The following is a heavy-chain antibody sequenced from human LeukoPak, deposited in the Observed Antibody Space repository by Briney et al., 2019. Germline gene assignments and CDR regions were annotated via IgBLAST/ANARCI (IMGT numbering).Heavy chain of an antibody. CDR3: ARRGGLHGAFDI. CDR2: IRSSGDAT. Sequence: HPGGSLRLSCAASGFTFSRHDMSWVRQAPGKGLEWVSYIRSSGDATYYADSVKGRFAISRDNSKSTVNLQMNSLRAEDTAVYYCARRGGLHGAFDIWGQGTMVTVSS. V-gene: IGHV3-23*01. J-gene: IGHJ3*02. CDR1: GFTFSRHD. D-gene: IGHD2-21*02.